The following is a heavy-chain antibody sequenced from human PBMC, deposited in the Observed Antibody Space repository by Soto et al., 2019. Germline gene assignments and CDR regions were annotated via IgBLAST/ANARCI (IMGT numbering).Heavy chain of an antibody. D-gene: IGHD3-9*01. Sequence: PSETLSLTCAVSGGSVSGTQWWTWVRQAPGKGLEWLGEIYHVGSTKYNPSLKSRVTISVDKSNNHFSLNLRSVTAADTAVYYCAREGEYFDILSGSYHGMDVWGQGTTVTVSS. CDR3: AREGEYFDILSGSYHGMDV. V-gene: IGHV4-4*02. CDR1: GGSVSGTQW. J-gene: IGHJ6*02. CDR2: IYHVGST.